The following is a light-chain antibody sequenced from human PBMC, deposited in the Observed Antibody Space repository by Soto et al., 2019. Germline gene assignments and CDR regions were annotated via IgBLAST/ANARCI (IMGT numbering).Light chain of an antibody. Sequence: EIVVTQSPGTLSLSPGERATLSFRASQSVSSSYLAWYQQKPGQAPRLLIYGASSRATGIPDRFSGSGSGTDFTLTISRLEPEDFAVYYCQQYGSSPFTFGPATKLDIK. V-gene: IGKV3-20*01. CDR1: QSVSSSY. J-gene: IGKJ3*01. CDR3: QQYGSSPFT. CDR2: GAS.